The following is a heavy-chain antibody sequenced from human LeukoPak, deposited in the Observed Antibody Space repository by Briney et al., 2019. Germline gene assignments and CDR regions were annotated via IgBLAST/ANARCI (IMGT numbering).Heavy chain of an antibody. V-gene: IGHV1-18*01. CDR2: ISAYNGNT. CDR1: GYTFTSYG. J-gene: IGHJ3*02. Sequence: GSVSVSCTASGYTFTSYGISWVRQAPGQGLEWMGWISAYNGNTNYAQKLQGRVTITTDTSTSTAYMELRSLRSDDTAVYYCATGRSEPSAFDIWGQGTMVTVSS. D-gene: IGHD5-24*01. CDR3: ATGRSEPSAFDI.